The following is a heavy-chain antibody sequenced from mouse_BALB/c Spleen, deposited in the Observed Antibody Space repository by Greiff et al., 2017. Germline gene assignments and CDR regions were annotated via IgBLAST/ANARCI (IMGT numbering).Heavy chain of an antibody. CDR3: ARSTMITGTWFAY. CDR1: GYAFTNYL. D-gene: IGHD2-4*01. CDR2: INPGSGGT. J-gene: IGHJ3*01. Sequence: VQLQQSGAELVRPGTSVKVSCKASGYAFTNYLIEWVKQRPGQGLEWIGVINPGSGGTNYNEKFKGKATLTADKSSSTAYMQLSSLTSDDSAVYFCARSTMITGTWFAYWGQGTLVTVSA. V-gene: IGHV1-54*03.